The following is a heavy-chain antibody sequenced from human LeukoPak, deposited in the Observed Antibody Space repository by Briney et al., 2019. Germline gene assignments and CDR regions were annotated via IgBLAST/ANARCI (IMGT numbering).Heavy chain of an antibody. CDR1: GGSITSSSYY. CDR3: ARGKAGTNDY. J-gene: IGHJ4*02. D-gene: IGHD6-19*01. Sequence: PSETLSLTCTVSGGSITSSSYYWGWIRQPPGKGLEWIGSIYYSGSTYYNPSLKSRVTIPVDTSKNQFSLQLNSVTPEDTAVYYCARGKAGTNDYWGQGTLVTVSS. V-gene: IGHV4-39*01. CDR2: IYYSGST.